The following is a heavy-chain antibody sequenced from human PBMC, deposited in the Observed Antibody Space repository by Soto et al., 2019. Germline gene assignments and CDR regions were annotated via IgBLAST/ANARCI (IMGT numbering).Heavy chain of an antibody. CDR3: ARDRVAAAGRGWLDP. J-gene: IGHJ5*02. V-gene: IGHV4-31*03. Sequence: SETLSPTCPLSGRSIPSGGYYWSWIRHHPWKGLEWIVYIYYSGSTYYTPSPKSRVTISVDTSKNQFSLKLSFVTGADTAVYYCARDRVAAAGRGWLDPWGQGTRVTVSS. D-gene: IGHD6-13*01. CDR1: GRSIPSGGYY. CDR2: IYYSGST.